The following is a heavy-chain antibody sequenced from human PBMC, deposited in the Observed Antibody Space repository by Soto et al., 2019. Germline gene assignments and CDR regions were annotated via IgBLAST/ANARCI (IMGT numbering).Heavy chain of an antibody. V-gene: IGHV1-69*12. Sequence: QVQLVQSGAEVKKPGSSVNVSCKASGGTFSRYAISWVRQAPGQGLEWMGGIIPIFGTTNYVQKFQGRVTITADESTSTAYMELSSLRSEDTAVYYCARGPGCSGGSCYPYYFDYWGQGTLVTVSS. D-gene: IGHD2-15*01. CDR1: GGTFSRYA. CDR3: ARGPGCSGGSCYPYYFDY. J-gene: IGHJ4*02. CDR2: IIPIFGTT.